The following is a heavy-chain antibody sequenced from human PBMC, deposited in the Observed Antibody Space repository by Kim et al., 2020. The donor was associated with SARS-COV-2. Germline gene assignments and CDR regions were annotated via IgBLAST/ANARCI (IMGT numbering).Heavy chain of an antibody. CDR2: ISWNSGSI. J-gene: IGHJ4*02. CDR1: GFTFDDYA. V-gene: IGHV3-9*01. D-gene: IGHD3-10*01. CDR3: AKAGTMVRGVIPYYFDY. Sequence: GGSLRLSCAASGFTFDDYAMHWVRQAPGKGLEWVSGISWNSGSIGYADSVKGRFTISRDNAKNSLYLQMNSLRAEDTALYYCAKAGTMVRGVIPYYFDYWGQGTLVTVSS.